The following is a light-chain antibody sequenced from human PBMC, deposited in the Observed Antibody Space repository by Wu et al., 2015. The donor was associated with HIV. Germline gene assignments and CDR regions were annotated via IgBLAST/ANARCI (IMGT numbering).Light chain of an antibody. V-gene: IGKV3D-15*02. CDR3: HLYDKSPTWT. Sequence: EIVMTQSPATLSVSPGERATLSCRASQSVNSNLAWYQQKPGQAPRVVIYDTSNRAAGIPARFSGSGSGTDFTLTISSLEPEDFAVYYCHLYDKSPTWTFGQGPRWKS. J-gene: IGKJ1*01. CDR2: DTS. CDR1: QSVNSN.